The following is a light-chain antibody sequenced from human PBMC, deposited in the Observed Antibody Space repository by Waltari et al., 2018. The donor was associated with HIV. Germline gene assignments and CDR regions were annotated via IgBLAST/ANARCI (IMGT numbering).Light chain of an antibody. Sequence: QSALTHPRSVSGSPGQSVTLACTGSSSDGAGHHYVSWYQQHPTKAPKLIIYDVSERPSGVPDRFSGSKSGNRASLTISGLQAEDEADYYCYSYAGSLLFGGGTKLTVL. J-gene: IGLJ2*01. CDR2: DVS. CDR3: YSYAGSLL. CDR1: SSDGAGHHY. V-gene: IGLV2-11*01.